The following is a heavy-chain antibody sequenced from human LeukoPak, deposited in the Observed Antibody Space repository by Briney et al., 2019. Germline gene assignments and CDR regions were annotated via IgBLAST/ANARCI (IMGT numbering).Heavy chain of an antibody. J-gene: IGHJ4*02. Sequence: GGSLRLSCAASGFTFSSYGMHWVRQAPGKGLEWVAFIRYDGSNKYYADSVKGRFTISRDNSKNTLYLQMNSLRAEDTAVYYCAKDRRDSDWIPGFDYWGQGTLVTVSS. D-gene: IGHD3-9*01. V-gene: IGHV3-30*02. CDR1: GFTFSSYG. CDR2: IRYDGSNK. CDR3: AKDRRDSDWIPGFDY.